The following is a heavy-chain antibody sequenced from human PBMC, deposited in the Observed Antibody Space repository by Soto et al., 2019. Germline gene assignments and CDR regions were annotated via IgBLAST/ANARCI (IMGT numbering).Heavy chain of an antibody. V-gene: IGHV3-48*02. CDR2: ISSSSSTI. D-gene: IGHD3-22*01. Sequence: GGSLSLSCAASGFPFGSYSMNWVRQAPGKGLEWVSYISSSSSTIYYADSVKGRFTISRDNAKNSLYLQMNSLRDEDTAVYYCARDWGSSGYYHAFDIWGQGTMVTVSS. J-gene: IGHJ3*02. CDR1: GFPFGSYS. CDR3: ARDWGSSGYYHAFDI.